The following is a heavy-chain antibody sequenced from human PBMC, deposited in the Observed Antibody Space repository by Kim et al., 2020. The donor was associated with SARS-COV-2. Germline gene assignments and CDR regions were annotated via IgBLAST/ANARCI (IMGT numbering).Heavy chain of an antibody. Sequence: ASVKVSCKASGYTFTGYYMHWVRQAPGQGLEWMGWINPNSGGTNYAQKFQGWVTMTRDTSISTAYMELSRLRSDDTAVYYCARDERGSFRYSSGWYLPGYWGQGTLVTVSS. D-gene: IGHD6-19*01. CDR1: GYTFTGYY. CDR2: INPNSGGT. J-gene: IGHJ4*02. CDR3: ARDERGSFRYSSGWYLPGY. V-gene: IGHV1-2*04.